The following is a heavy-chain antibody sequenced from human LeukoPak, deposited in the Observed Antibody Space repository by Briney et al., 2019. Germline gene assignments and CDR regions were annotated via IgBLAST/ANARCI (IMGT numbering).Heavy chain of an antibody. V-gene: IGHV3-23*01. CDR2: LSSTGGTT. CDR1: GFTFSNHA. D-gene: IGHD4-23*01. J-gene: IGHJ4*02. Sequence: GGSLRLSCAASGFTFSNHAMSWVRQAPGKGLEWVSGLSSTGGTTYYADSVKGRFTISRDNSKNTLYLQMSSLRAEDTAVYYCARRAGGYSHPYDYWGQGILVTVSS. CDR3: ARRAGGYSHPYDY.